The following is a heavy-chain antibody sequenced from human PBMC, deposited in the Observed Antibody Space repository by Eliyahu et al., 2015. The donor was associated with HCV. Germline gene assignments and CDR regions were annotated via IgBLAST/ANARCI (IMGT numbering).Heavy chain of an antibody. J-gene: IGHJ4*02. CDR2: ISWNGGSI. V-gene: IGHV3-9*01. CDR1: GFTLDXYA. D-gene: IGHD3/OR15-3a*01. Sequence: EVQLVESGGGLVQPGRSLRLSCSAXGFTLDXYAMYWVRQAPGKGLEWVSGISWNGGSIAYADSVKGRFTISRDNAKNSLFLQMNSLRVEDSALYYCAKDMEGIVFGLVTPYFDYWGQGTLVTVSS. CDR3: AKDMEGIVFGLVTPYFDY.